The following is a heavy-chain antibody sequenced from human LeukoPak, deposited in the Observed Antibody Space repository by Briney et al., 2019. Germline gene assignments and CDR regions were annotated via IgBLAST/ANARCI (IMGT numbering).Heavy chain of an antibody. V-gene: IGHV4-39*01. CDR2: FFYSGST. Sequence: SETLSLTCTVSGGSIDSSGFYWGWIRQPPGKGLEWIGSFFYSGSTFYNPSLKSRVTISVGTSKNQFSLKLSSVTAADTAVYYCARPRFDGARGMEGAFDIWGQGTMVTVSS. D-gene: IGHD3-10*01. CDR1: GGSIDSSGFY. CDR3: ARPRFDGARGMEGAFDI. J-gene: IGHJ3*02.